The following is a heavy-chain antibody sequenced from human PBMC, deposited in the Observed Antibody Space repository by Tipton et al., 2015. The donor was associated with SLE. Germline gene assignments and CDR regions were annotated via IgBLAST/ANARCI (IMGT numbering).Heavy chain of an antibody. D-gene: IGHD6-13*01. Sequence: TLSLTCAVYGVSFSGYYWSWIRQPPGKGLEWIGEINHSGSTNYNPSLKSRVTISVDTSKNQFSLKLNSVIPADTAMYYCARTEGSQYASWYFDRWGRGTLVSVSS. V-gene: IGHV4-34*01. CDR3: ARTEGSQYASWYFDR. J-gene: IGHJ4*02. CDR1: GVSFSGYY. CDR2: INHSGST.